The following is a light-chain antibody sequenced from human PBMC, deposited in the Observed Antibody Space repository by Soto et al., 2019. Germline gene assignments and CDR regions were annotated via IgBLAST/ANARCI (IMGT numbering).Light chain of an antibody. V-gene: IGKV3-15*01. J-gene: IGKJ3*01. CDR3: QQYNNWPSHIT. CDR1: QSVSRD. Sequence: LVMTQSPPTLAVSPGERATLSCRASQSVSRDLAWYQQKPGQAPRVLIYGASTRATGIPARFSGSGSGTEFTLTISSLQSEDFAVYYCQQYNNWPSHITFGPGTKVDIK. CDR2: GAS.